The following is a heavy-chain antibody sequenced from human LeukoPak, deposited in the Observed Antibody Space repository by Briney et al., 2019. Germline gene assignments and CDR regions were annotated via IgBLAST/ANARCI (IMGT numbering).Heavy chain of an antibody. V-gene: IGHV3-33*01. J-gene: IGHJ4*02. CDR2: IWYDGSNK. Sequence: GGSLRLSCAASGFTFSSYGMHWVRQAPGKGLERVAVIWYDGSNKYYADSVKGRFTISRDNSKNTLYLQMNSLRAEDTAVYYCARDSMETTDYWGQGTLVTVSS. D-gene: IGHD4-17*01. CDR3: ARDSMETTDY. CDR1: GFTFSSYG.